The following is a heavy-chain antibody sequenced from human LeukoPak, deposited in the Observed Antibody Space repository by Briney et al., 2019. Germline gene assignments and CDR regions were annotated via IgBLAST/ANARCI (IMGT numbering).Heavy chain of an antibody. CDR3: ARKWGSGWTAFDI. D-gene: IGHD6-19*01. Sequence: GGSLRLSCAASGFTFSSYGMHWVRQAPGKGLEWVAVIWYDGSNKYYADSVKGRFTISRDNSKNTLYLQMNSLRAEDTAVYYCARKWGSGWTAFDIWGQGTMVTVSS. CDR2: IWYDGSNK. J-gene: IGHJ3*02. V-gene: IGHV3-33*01. CDR1: GFTFSSYG.